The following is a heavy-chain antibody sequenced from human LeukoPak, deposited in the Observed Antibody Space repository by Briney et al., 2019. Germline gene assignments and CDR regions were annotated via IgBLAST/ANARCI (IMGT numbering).Heavy chain of an antibody. Sequence: PGGSLRLSCVASGFTFSKYAMSWVRQASGKGLEWVSVISATVISTHYADSVKGRVTISRDNSKNTLYLQMNSLRAEDTAVYYCALGSDGYNSNSPFDYWGQGTLVTVSS. D-gene: IGHD5-24*01. CDR1: GFTFSKYA. J-gene: IGHJ4*02. CDR3: ALGSDGYNSNSPFDY. CDR2: ISATVIST. V-gene: IGHV3-23*01.